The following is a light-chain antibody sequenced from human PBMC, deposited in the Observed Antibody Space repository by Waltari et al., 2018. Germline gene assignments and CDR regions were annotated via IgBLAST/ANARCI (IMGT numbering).Light chain of an antibody. CDR2: LNSDGSH. CDR1: SGHSSSA. CDR3: QTWGTGIWV. V-gene: IGLV4-69*01. Sequence: QLVLTQSPSASASLGASVKLTCTLSSGHSSSAIAWHQQQPEKGPRYLMKLNSDGSHTKGDGIPDRFSGSSSGAERYLTLSSLQSEDEADYYCQTWGTGIWVFGGGTKLTVL. J-gene: IGLJ3*02.